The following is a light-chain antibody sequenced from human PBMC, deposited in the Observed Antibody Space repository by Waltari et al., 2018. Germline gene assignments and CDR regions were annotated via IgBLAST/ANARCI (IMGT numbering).Light chain of an antibody. CDR3: CSYVGGSSLI. Sequence: QSALAQPASVSGSPGQSITISCPGTSSAVASYNLVSWYQQHPGKVPKLMIYEVIKRPSGVSNRFSGSKSGNTASLTISGLQAEDEADYYCCSYVGGSSLIFGGGTKLTVL. J-gene: IGLJ2*01. CDR2: EVI. V-gene: IGLV2-23*02. CDR1: SSAVASYNL.